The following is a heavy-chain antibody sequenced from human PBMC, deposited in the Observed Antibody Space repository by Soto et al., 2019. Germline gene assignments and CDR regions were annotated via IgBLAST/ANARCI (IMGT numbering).Heavy chain of an antibody. CDR3: AKGIAAAAHYFDY. CDR2: ISWNSGSI. CDR1: GFTFDDYA. V-gene: IGHV3-9*01. J-gene: IGHJ4*02. D-gene: IGHD6-13*01. Sequence: GGSLRLSCAASGFTFDDYAMHWVRQAPGKGLEWVSGISWNSGSIGYADSVKGRFTISRDNAKNSLYLQMNSLRAEDTALYYCAKGIAAAAHYFDYWGQGTLVTVSS.